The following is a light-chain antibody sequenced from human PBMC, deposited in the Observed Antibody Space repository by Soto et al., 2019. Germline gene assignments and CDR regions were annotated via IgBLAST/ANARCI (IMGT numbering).Light chain of an antibody. CDR1: QNINSY. Sequence: DIQMTQSPSSLSASVGDRVTITCRASQNINSYLNWYQQKPGKAPKLLIYAASSLQSGVPSRFSGSGSGTDFTLTISRLQPEDFATYYCQQSYSTPPTTFGGGTKVEIK. CDR3: QQSYSTPPTT. V-gene: IGKV1-39*01. CDR2: AAS. J-gene: IGKJ4*01.